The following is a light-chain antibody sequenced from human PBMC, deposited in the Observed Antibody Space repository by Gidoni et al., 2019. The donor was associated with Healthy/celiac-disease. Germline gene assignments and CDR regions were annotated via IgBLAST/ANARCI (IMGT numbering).Light chain of an antibody. J-gene: IGKJ1*01. Sequence: DIQMTQSPSSLSASVGARVTITCRASQGIRTNLGWYQQKPGKAPKRLIYAASSLQSGVPSRFSGSGSGTEFTLTISSLQPEDFATYYCLQHNSYPSVRTFGQGTKVEIK. V-gene: IGKV1-17*01. CDR3: LQHNSYPSVRT. CDR2: AAS. CDR1: QGIRTN.